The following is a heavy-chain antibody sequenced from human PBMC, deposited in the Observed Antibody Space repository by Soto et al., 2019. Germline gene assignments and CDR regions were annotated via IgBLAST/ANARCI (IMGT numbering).Heavy chain of an antibody. D-gene: IGHD4-17*01. J-gene: IGHJ6*02. CDR3: ARVPVTIPYYYYGMDV. V-gene: IGHV4-61*01. CDR1: GGSVSSGSFY. CDR2: IYYSGST. Sequence: SESLSLTCTVSGGSVSSGSFYWSWIRQPPGKGLEWIGYIYYSGSTNYNPSLKSRVTISVDTSKNQFSLKLSSVTAADTAVYYCARVPVTIPYYYYGMDVWGQGTTVTVSS.